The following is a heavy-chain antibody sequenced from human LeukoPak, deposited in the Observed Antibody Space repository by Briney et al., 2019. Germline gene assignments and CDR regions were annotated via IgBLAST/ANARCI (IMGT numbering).Heavy chain of an antibody. CDR2: LFNSGST. V-gene: IGHV4-59*11. Sequence: SETLSLTCTVSGGSISSHYWSWIRQPPGKGLEWIGYLFNSGSTNYNPSLKSRVTISVDTSKNQFSLKLSSVTAADTAVYYCARGRGYYYDSSAYGAFDVWGQGTVVTVSS. CDR1: GGSISSHY. J-gene: IGHJ3*01. CDR3: ARGRGYYYDSSAYGAFDV. D-gene: IGHD3-22*01.